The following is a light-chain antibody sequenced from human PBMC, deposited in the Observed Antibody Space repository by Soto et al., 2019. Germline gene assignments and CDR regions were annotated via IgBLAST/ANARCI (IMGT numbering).Light chain of an antibody. CDR3: QLYGNSPPRT. V-gene: IGKV3-20*01. CDR1: QSVSSSY. Sequence: EIVLTQSPGTLSLSPGERATLSCRASQSVSSSYLGWYQQKPGQAPRLLIYGASSRATGIPDRFSGSGSGTDFTLTIARLEPEDFAVYYCQLYGNSPPRTFGQGTKLEIK. J-gene: IGKJ1*01. CDR2: GAS.